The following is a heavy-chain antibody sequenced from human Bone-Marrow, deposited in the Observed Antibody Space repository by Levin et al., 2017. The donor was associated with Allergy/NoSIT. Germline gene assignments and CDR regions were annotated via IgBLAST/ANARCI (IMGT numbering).Heavy chain of an antibody. V-gene: IGHV2-5*02. Sequence: SGPTLVKPTQTLTLTCTFSGFSLSTSGVGVGWIRQPPGKALEWLALIYWDDDKRYSPSLKSRLTITKDTSKNQVVLTMTNMDPVDTATYYCARIRITIFGVVIGLDYWGQGTLVTVSS. D-gene: IGHD3-3*01. J-gene: IGHJ4*02. CDR2: IYWDDDK. CDR3: ARIRITIFGVVIGLDY. CDR1: GFSLSTSGVG.